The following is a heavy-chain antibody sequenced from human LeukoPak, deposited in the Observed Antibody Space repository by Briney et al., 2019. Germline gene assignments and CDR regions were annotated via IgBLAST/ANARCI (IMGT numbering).Heavy chain of an antibody. CDR2: INPNSGGT. D-gene: IGHD5-18*01. CDR1: GYTFTGYY. CDR3: ARGDTAMVIGSLDY. V-gene: IGHV1-2*02. J-gene: IGHJ4*02. Sequence: ASVKVSCKASGYTFTGYYIHWLRRAPGQGLEWMGFINPNSGGTNYAQKFQGRVTITADESTSTAYMELSSLRSEDTAVYYCARGDTAMVIGSLDYWGQGTLVTVSS.